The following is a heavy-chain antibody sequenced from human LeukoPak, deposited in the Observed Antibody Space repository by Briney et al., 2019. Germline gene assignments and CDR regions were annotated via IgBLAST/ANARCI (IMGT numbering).Heavy chain of an antibody. CDR1: GGSINVYY. V-gene: IGHV4-59*01. Sequence: PSETLSLTCSVSGGSINVYYWNWIRQSPGKGLEWIGSISYSGSTNYNPSLKSRVTISIDTSKNRFSLKVSSVTAADTAMYYCARGGSRSYTSSTLDYWGQGTLVTVSS. CDR3: ARGGSRSYTSSTLDY. J-gene: IGHJ4*02. CDR2: ISYSGST. D-gene: IGHD6-6*01.